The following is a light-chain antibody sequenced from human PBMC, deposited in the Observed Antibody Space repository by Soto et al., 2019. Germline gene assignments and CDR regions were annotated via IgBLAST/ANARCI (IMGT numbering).Light chain of an antibody. Sequence: EIVLTQSPATLSLSPGERATLSCRASQSVRSYLAWYQQKPGQAPRLLIYDASNRATGIPARFSGSGSGTDFTLTISSLEPEDSAYYYCQQRSNWLTFGGGTKVEIK. CDR1: QSVRSY. CDR3: QQRSNWLT. CDR2: DAS. J-gene: IGKJ4*01. V-gene: IGKV3-11*01.